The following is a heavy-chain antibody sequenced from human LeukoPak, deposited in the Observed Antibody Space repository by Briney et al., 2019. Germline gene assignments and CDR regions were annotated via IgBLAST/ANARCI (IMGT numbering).Heavy chain of an antibody. J-gene: IGHJ6*03. V-gene: IGHV3-21*01. Sequence: TAGSLRLSCAVSGFTFSYYSMNWVRQAPGRGLEWVSCISSSSSLIFYSYSMSGRFTISRDNTKNLLYMHRHSLRVEDTAVYYCAKVDRGDYSSSPVPYYNCYMNVWGKGTTVTVSS. CDR1: GFTFSYYS. CDR3: AKVDRGDYSSSPVPYYNCYMNV. CDR2: ISSSSSLI. D-gene: IGHD6-13*01.